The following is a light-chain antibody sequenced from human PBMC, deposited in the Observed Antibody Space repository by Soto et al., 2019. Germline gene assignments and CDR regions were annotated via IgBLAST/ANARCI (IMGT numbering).Light chain of an antibody. CDR2: GAS. CDR1: QSVSSN. J-gene: IGKJ3*01. CDR3: QQYNNWPPVT. Sequence: EIVMTQSPATLSVSPGERATLSCRASQSVSSNLAWYQQKPGQAXRLXXYGASTRATGIPARFSGSGSGTEFTLTISSLQSEDFAVYYCQQYNNWPPVTFGPGTKVDIK. V-gene: IGKV3D-15*01.